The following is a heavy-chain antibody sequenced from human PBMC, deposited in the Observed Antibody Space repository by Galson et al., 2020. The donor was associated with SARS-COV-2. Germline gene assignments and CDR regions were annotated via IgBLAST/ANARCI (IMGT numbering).Heavy chain of an antibody. CDR3: ARMGIAAAADFDY. J-gene: IGHJ4*02. CDR1: GFTFSSYS. D-gene: IGHD6-13*01. Sequence: GGSLRISCAASGFTFSSYSMNWVRQAPGKGLEWVSYISSSSSTIYYADSVKGRFTISRDNAKNSLYLQMNSLRAEDTAVYYCARMGIAAAADFDYWGQGTLVTVSS. V-gene: IGHV3-48*04. CDR2: ISSSSSTI.